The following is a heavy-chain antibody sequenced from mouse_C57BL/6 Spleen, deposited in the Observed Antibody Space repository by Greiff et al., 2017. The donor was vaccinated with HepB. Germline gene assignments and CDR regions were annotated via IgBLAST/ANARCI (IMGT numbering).Heavy chain of an antibody. CDR3: ARHKTPNWYFDV. Sequence: EVQVVESGGGLVQPGGSLKLSCAASGFTFSDYYMYWVRQTPEKRLEWVAYISNGGGSTYYPDTVKGRFTISRDNAKNTLYLQMSRLKSEDTAMYYCARHKTPNWYFDVWGTGTTVTVSS. V-gene: IGHV5-12*01. CDR2: ISNGGGST. CDR1: GFTFSDYY. J-gene: IGHJ1*03.